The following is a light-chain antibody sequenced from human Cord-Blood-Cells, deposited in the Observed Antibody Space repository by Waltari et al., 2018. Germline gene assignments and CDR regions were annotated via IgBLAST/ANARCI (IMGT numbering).Light chain of an antibody. Sequence: IVMTQSPRSLPVNAGVPASISCRSSQSLLHSNGYNYLDWYLQKPGQSTPLLIYLGSNRASGVPDRFSGSGSGTDFTLKISRVEAEDVGVYYCMQALQTPLTFGGGTKVEIK. CDR1: QSLLHSNGYNY. V-gene: IGKV2-28*01. J-gene: IGKJ4*01. CDR2: LGS. CDR3: MQALQTPLT.